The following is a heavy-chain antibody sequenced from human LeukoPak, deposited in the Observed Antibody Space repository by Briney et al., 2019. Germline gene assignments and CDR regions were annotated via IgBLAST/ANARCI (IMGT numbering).Heavy chain of an antibody. CDR1: GYTLIELS. D-gene: IGHD6-19*01. Sequence: ASVKVSCKVSGYTLIELSMHWVRQAPGKGLEWMGVFDPEDGETIYAQKFQGRVTMTEDTSTDTAYMELSSLRSDDTAVYYCATGEAVAGQTGVDYWGQGTLVTVSS. CDR2: FDPEDGET. CDR3: ATGEAVAGQTGVDY. J-gene: IGHJ4*02. V-gene: IGHV1-24*01.